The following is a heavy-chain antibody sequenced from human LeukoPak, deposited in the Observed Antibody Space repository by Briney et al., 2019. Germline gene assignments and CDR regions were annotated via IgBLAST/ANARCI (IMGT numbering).Heavy chain of an antibody. CDR2: ISAYNGNR. D-gene: IGHD3-9*01. CDR1: GYTFTSYG. V-gene: IGHV1-18*01. J-gene: IGHJ4*02. Sequence: ASVKVSCKASGYTFTSYGISWVRQAPGQGLEWMGWISAYNGNRNYAQKLQGRVTFTRDTSISTAYMAMSRLRSDDTAVFYCARGSRYHDWLSPLDSWGQGTLVTVSS. CDR3: ARGSRYHDWLSPLDS.